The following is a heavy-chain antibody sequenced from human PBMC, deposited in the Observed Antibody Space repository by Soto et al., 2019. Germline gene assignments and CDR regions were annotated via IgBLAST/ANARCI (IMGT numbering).Heavy chain of an antibody. J-gene: IGHJ4*02. CDR3: ARESEDLTSNFDY. Sequence: GWSLRLSCAASGFTFTRYSMNWVRQAPGKGLEWVSSISSTTNYIYYGDSMKGRFTISRDNPKNSLYMEMNSLRAEDTAVYYCARESEDLTSNFDYWGQGTLVTVS. CDR1: GFTFTRYS. V-gene: IGHV3-21*06. CDR2: ISSTTNYI.